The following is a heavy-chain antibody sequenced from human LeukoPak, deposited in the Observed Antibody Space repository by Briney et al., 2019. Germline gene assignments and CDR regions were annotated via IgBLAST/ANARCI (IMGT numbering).Heavy chain of an antibody. CDR3: ARYCSDAFDV. D-gene: IGHD2-21*01. CDR1: GFTFSDYY. V-gene: IGHV3-11*04. CDR2: ITSTTGRII. J-gene: IGHJ3*01. Sequence: GGSLRLSCAASGFTFSDYYMTWIRQAPGKGLEWLSYITSTTGRIIYYADSVKGRFTFSRDNTKNSLFLQMVSLSDDDTALYYCARYCSDAFDVWGQGTVVTVS.